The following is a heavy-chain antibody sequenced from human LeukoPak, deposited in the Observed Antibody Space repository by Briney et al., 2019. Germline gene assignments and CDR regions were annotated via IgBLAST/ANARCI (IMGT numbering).Heavy chain of an antibody. D-gene: IGHD6-19*01. CDR3: ARAVGSSWYFFDY. Sequence: SETLSLTCTVSGYSISSGFYWGWIRQSPEKGLEWIGSIYHSGNTYYSPSLKSRVAISVDTSQNQLSLSLTFVTAADTAVYYCARAVGSSWYFFDYWGQGTLVTVSS. V-gene: IGHV4-38-2*02. J-gene: IGHJ4*02. CDR1: GYSISSGFY. CDR2: IYHSGNT.